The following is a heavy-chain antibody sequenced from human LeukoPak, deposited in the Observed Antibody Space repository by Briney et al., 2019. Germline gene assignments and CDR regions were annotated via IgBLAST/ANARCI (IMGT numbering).Heavy chain of an antibody. J-gene: IGHJ6*02. V-gene: IGHV4-31*03. Sequence: KPSQTLSLTCTVSGGSISSGGYYWSWIRQHPGKGLEWIGYIYYSGSTYYNPSLKSRVTISVDTSKNQFSLKPSSVTAADTAVYYCARGYCSSTSCYTGYGMDVWGQGTTVTVSS. CDR2: IYYSGST. CDR3: ARGYCSSTSCYTGYGMDV. CDR1: GGSISSGGYY. D-gene: IGHD2-2*02.